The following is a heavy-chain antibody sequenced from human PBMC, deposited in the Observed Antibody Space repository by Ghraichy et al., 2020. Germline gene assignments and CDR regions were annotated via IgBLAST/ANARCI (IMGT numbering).Heavy chain of an antibody. Sequence: ASVKVSCKASGYTFTSYGISWVRQAPGQGLEWMGWISAYNGNTNYAQKLQGRVTMTTDTSTSTAYMELRSLRSDDTAVYYCARASSYYDILTGYGGTNWFDPWGQGTLVTVSS. D-gene: IGHD3-9*01. CDR1: GYTFTSYG. V-gene: IGHV1-18*01. CDR3: ARASSYYDILTGYGGTNWFDP. J-gene: IGHJ5*02. CDR2: ISAYNGNT.